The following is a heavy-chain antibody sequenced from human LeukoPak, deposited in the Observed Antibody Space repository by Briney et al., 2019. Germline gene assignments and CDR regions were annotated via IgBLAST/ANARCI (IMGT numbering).Heavy chain of an antibody. CDR1: GFTFSDYY. D-gene: IGHD5-18*01. J-gene: IGHJ5*02. V-gene: IGHV3-11*04. CDR3: ARDVRGYSYQFDV. CDR2: ISSSGSTI. Sequence: GGSLRLSCATSGFTFSDYYMSWIRQAPGKGLEWVSYISSSGSTIYYADSVKGRFTISRDNAKNSLYLQMNSLRAEDTAVYYCARDVRGYSYQFDVWGQGTLVTVSS.